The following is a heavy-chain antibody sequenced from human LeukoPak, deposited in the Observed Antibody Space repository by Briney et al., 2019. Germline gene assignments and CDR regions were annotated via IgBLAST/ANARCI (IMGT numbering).Heavy chain of an antibody. CDR3: ARGTSAWRYGMDL. D-gene: IGHD6-19*01. CDR1: GFTLSSHL. J-gene: IGHJ6*02. Sequence: LGESLRHSFGAYGFTLSSHLMRWVRQATGKGLEWVAIIKQDGNEKDYVHSVTGRFTSSSDNDKHPLYVQMNSRRDDDPAFHCCARGTSAWRYGMDLWGQGNTVSVS. CDR2: IKQDGNEK. V-gene: IGHV3-7*01.